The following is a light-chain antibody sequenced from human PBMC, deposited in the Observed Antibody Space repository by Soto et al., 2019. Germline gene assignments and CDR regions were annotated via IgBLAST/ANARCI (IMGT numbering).Light chain of an antibody. J-gene: IGKJ4*01. V-gene: IGKV1-39*01. CDR3: QQSYTTPGIT. Sequence: DIQMTQSPSSLSASVGDRVTITCRASQVINNFLNWYQQKPGKAPKLLICAASNLQTGVPSRFSGSGSGTDFTLTISSLEPEDFATYSWQQSYTTPGITFGGGTKVEIK. CDR1: QVINNF. CDR2: AAS.